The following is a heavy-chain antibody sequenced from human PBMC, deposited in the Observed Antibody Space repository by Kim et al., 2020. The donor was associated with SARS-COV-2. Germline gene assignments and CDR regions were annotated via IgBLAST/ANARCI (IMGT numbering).Heavy chain of an antibody. CDR3: TTEEYSSSWYPFDY. J-gene: IGHJ4*02. V-gene: IGHV3-15*01. CDR1: GFTFSNAW. Sequence: GGSLRLSCAASGFTFSNAWMSWVRQAPGKGLEWVGRITSKTDGGTTDYAAPVKGRFTISRDDSKNTLYLQMNSLKTEDTAVYYCTTEEYSSSWYPFDYWGQGTLVTVSS. D-gene: IGHD6-13*01. CDR2: ITSKTDGGTT.